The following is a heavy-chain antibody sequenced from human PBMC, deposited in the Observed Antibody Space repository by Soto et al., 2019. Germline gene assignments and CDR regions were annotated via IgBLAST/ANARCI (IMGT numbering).Heavy chain of an antibody. V-gene: IGHV3-21*01. CDR2: ISSSSSYI. Sequence: EVQLVESGGGLVKPGGSLRLSCAASGFTFSSYSMNWVRQAPGKGLEWVSSISSSSSYIYYAVSVKGRFTISRDNAKNALYLQMKSLRAEDTAVYYCATLYSSSWYDAFDIWGQGTMVTVSS. J-gene: IGHJ3*02. CDR3: ATLYSSSWYDAFDI. CDR1: GFTFSSYS. D-gene: IGHD6-13*01.